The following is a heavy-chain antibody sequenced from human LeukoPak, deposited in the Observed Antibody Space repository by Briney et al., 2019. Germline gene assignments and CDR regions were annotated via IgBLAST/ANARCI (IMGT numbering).Heavy chain of an antibody. D-gene: IGHD6-13*01. CDR2: INPNSGGT. CDR3: AEGPPRAAARD. J-gene: IGHJ4*02. V-gene: IGHV1-2*02. CDR1: GGTFSSYA. Sequence: ASVKVSCKASGGTFSSYAISWVRQAPGQGLEWMGWINPNSGGTNYAQKFQGRVTMTRDTSISTAYMELSRLRSDDTAVYYCAEGPPRAAARDWGRGTLVTVSS.